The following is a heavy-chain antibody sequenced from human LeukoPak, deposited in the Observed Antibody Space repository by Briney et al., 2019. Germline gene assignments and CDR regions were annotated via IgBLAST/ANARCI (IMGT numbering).Heavy chain of an antibody. CDR1: GSTFSSYS. CDR2: ISSSSSTI. Sequence: GGSLRLSCAASGSTFSSYSMNWVRQAPGKGLEWVSYISSSSSTIYYADSVKGRFTISRDNAKNSLYLQMNSLRGEDTAVYYCARDIVGATNEPDYWGQGTLVTVSS. J-gene: IGHJ4*02. CDR3: ARDIVGATNEPDY. D-gene: IGHD1-26*01. V-gene: IGHV3-48*04.